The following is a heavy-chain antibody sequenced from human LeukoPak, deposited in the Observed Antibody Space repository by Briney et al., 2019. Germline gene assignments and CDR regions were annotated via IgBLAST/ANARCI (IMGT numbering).Heavy chain of an antibody. D-gene: IGHD3-16*02. CDR2: INPSGGST. J-gene: IGHJ4*02. Sequence: WASVKVSCKASGYTFTSYYMHWVRQAPGQGLEWMGIINPSGGSTSYAQKFQGRVTMTRDTSTSTVYMELSSLRSEDTAVYYCARGRRLGELSPHMYYFDYWGQGTLVTVSS. V-gene: IGHV1-46*01. CDR3: ARGRRLGELSPHMYYFDY. CDR1: GYTFTSYY.